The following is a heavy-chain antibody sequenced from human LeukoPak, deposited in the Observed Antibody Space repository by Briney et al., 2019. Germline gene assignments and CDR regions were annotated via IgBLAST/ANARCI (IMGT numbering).Heavy chain of an antibody. Sequence: PGGSLRLSCAASGFTFSDYYMSWIRQAPGKGLEWVSAISGSGGSTYYADSVKGRFTISRDNSKNTLYLQMNSLRAEDTAVYYCAKDDYDSSGYSYWGQGTLVTVSS. J-gene: IGHJ4*02. CDR3: AKDDYDSSGYSY. D-gene: IGHD3-22*01. V-gene: IGHV3-23*01. CDR2: ISGSGGST. CDR1: GFTFSDYY.